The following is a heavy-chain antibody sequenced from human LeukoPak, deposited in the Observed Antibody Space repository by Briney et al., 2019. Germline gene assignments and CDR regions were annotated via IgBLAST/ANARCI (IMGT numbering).Heavy chain of an antibody. CDR2: TNWDGAST. V-gene: IGHV3-20*04. Sequence: RPGGSLRLSCAASGFRFDDYGTSWVRHVPGKGLEWVSGTNWDGASTGYADSVKGRFTISRDNVKNFLYLQMNSLRVEDTALYFCGRVYCSTTSCYDYYDYYMDVWGKGTTVTVSS. CDR3: GRVYCSTTSCYDYYDYYMDV. D-gene: IGHD2-2*01. CDR1: GFRFDDYG. J-gene: IGHJ6*03.